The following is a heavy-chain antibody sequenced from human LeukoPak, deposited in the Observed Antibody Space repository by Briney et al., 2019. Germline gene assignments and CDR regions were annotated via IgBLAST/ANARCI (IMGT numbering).Heavy chain of an antibody. J-gene: IGHJ4*02. CDR2: IYSGGGT. V-gene: IGHV3-66*01. Sequence: PGGSLRLSCAASGFTVGTNYMSWVRQAPGKGLEWVSVIYSGGGTYYADSVKGRFTISRDNSNNILYLQMNSLRAEDTAVYYCTRDSRKESGICYSDYWGQGTLVTVSS. CDR3: TRDSRKESGICYSDY. D-gene: IGHD2-15*01. CDR1: GFTVGTNY.